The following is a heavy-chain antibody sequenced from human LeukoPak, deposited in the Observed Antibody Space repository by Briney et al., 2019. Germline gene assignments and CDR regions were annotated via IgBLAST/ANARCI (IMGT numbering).Heavy chain of an antibody. J-gene: IGHJ4*02. D-gene: IGHD3-10*01. CDR2: ISYDGSNE. Sequence: GRSLRLSCAASGFTFSNHGMHWVRQAPGKGLEWVALISYDGSNEFYADSVKGRFSVSRDNFKNTLSLQINSLRAEDTAVYFCAKGRGSGSESYSPPFDYWGQGTLVTVSS. CDR1: GFTFSNHG. V-gene: IGHV3-30*18. CDR3: AKGRGSGSESYSPPFDY.